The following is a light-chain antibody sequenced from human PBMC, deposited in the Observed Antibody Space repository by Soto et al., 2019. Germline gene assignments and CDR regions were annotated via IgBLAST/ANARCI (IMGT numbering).Light chain of an antibody. Sequence: QSVLTQPPSASGTPGQRVTISCSGSSSNIGSNTVSWYQQLPGTAPKLLIYSNNRRPSGVAERFSGSNSGTSASLAISGLQSEDEADYYCAAWDDSLNGFDVFGTGTKLTVL. CDR3: AAWDDSLNGFDV. CDR1: SSNIGSNT. CDR2: SNN. V-gene: IGLV1-44*01. J-gene: IGLJ1*01.